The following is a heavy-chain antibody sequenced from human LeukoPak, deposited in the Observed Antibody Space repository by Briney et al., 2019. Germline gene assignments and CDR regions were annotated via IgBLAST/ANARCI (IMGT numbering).Heavy chain of an antibody. CDR2: ISSSSSYI. CDR1: GFTFSSYS. Sequence: GGSLRLSCAASGFTFSSYSMNWVRQAPGKGLEWVSSISSSSSYIYYADSVKGRFTISRDNAKNSLYLQMNSLRAKDTAVYYCARSRSNYYYGSGSLDYWGQGTLVTVSS. CDR3: ARSRSNYYYGSGSLDY. J-gene: IGHJ4*02. D-gene: IGHD3-10*01. V-gene: IGHV3-21*01.